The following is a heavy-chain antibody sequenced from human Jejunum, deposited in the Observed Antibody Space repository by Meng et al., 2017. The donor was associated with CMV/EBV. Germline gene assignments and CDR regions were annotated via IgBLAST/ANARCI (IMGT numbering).Heavy chain of an antibody. D-gene: IGHD2/OR15-2a*01. CDR1: EFRVSSVY. V-gene: IGHV3-53*05. J-gene: IGHJ4*02. CDR3: ARDGFLGGFYFFDS. Sequence: SEFRVSSVYMTWIRQAPGKGLEWVSTIYTGGSTYYADSVKGRFTISRDNSKNLFSLQMNNLKGDDTATYFCARDGFLGGFYFFDSWGQGAVVTVSS. CDR2: IYTGGST.